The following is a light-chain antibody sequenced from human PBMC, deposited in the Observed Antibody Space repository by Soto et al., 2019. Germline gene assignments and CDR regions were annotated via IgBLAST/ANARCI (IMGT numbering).Light chain of an antibody. CDR1: QGIGDT. Sequence: EVVMRQSPATLSVSPAEGATLSCRASQGIGDTLAWYQHTPGQTPRLLIYDTATRATGGPTRFSGSRPGAEFTLTINSPRSEDFAAYYCQHYNDWLPWTLGQGTKVDIK. CDR2: DTA. CDR3: QHYNDWLPWT. J-gene: IGKJ1*01. V-gene: IGKV3D-15*01.